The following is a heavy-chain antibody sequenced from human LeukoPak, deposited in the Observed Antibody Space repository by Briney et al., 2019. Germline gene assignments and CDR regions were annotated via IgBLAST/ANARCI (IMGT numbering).Heavy chain of an antibody. D-gene: IGHD6-19*01. CDR3: AREGGKAEAAFDI. Sequence: SQTLSLTCAVSGDSVSSNSAAWNWIRQSPSRGLEWLGRTYYRSKWKKDYAVSVKSRITINPDTSKNQFSLQLNSVTPDDTAVYYCAREGGKAEAAFDIWGQGTMVTVSS. CDR1: GDSVSSNSAA. CDR2: TYYRSKWKK. J-gene: IGHJ3*02. V-gene: IGHV6-1*01.